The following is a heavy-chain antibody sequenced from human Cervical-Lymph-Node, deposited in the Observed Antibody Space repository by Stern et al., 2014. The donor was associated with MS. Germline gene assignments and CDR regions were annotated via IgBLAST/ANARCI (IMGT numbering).Heavy chain of an antibody. CDR3: ARVLSLATSDS. D-gene: IGHD1-1*01. CDR2: FNPSGGKT. V-gene: IGHV1-46*01. Sequence: VQLLESGAEISKPGASVKISCEASGYTFTTYYMHWVRQAPGQGLEWVALFNPSGGKTTYAQRFQGRVTVTGDTSTSTVYMELTGLRSEDTAVYYCARVLSLATSDSWGQGTLVIVSS. CDR1: GYTFTTYY. J-gene: IGHJ4*02.